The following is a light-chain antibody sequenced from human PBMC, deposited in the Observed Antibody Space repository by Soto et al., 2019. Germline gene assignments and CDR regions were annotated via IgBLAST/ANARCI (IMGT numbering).Light chain of an antibody. CDR1: QSDSYY. CDR3: QHRTNWPLT. Sequence: EIVLTQSPATLSLSPGERATLSCRASQSDSYYLAWYQQKPGRAPRLLIYDASNRAAGIPARFSGSGSGTDFTLTISSLEPEDFAVYYCQHRTNWPLTFGGGTKVEIK. CDR2: DAS. J-gene: IGKJ4*01. V-gene: IGKV3-11*01.